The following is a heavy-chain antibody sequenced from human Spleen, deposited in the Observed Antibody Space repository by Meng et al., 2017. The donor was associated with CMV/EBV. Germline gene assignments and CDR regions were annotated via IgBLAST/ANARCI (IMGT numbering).Heavy chain of an antibody. CDR3: AKDSFDYYYYGMDV. CDR1: GFTFSRYW. V-gene: IGHV3-74*01. Sequence: GESLKISCAASGFTFSRYWMHWVRQAPGKGLVWVSRINSDGSSTSYADSVKGRFTISRDNSKNTLYLQMNSLRAEDTAVYYCAKDSFDYYYYGMDVWGQGTTVTVSS. CDR2: INSDGSST. J-gene: IGHJ6*02.